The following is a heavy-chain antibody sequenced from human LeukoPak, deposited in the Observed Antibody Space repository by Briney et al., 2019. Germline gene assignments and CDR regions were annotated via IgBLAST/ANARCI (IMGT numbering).Heavy chain of an antibody. Sequence: GASVKVSCKASGYTFTSYGISWVRQVPGQGLEWMGWISAYNGNTNYAQKLQGRVTMTTDTSTSTAYMELRSLRSDDTAVYYCARAVAFGVVVPAAIGWFDPWGQGTLVTVSS. CDR3: ARAVAFGVVVPAAIGWFDP. J-gene: IGHJ5*02. V-gene: IGHV1-18*01. CDR1: GYTFTSYG. D-gene: IGHD2-2*02. CDR2: ISAYNGNT.